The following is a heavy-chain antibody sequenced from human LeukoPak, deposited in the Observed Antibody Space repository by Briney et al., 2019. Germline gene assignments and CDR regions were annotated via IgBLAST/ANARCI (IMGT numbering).Heavy chain of an antibody. CDR3: AREGVGGDIRYYFDY. J-gene: IGHJ4*02. CDR2: ISNSGGST. D-gene: IGHD2-21*02. V-gene: IGHV3-23*01. CDR1: GFTFSSYG. Sequence: PGGTLRLSCAASGFTFSSYGMSWVRQAPGKGLEWVSSISNSGGSTYHADSVKGRFTISRDNSKNTLYLQMNSLRAEDTAVYYCAREGVGGDIRYYFDYWGQGTLVTVSS.